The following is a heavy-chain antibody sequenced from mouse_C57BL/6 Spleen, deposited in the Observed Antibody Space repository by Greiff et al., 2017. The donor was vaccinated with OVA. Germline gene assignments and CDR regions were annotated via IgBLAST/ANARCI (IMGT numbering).Heavy chain of an antibody. CDR2: IDPSDSYT. CDR1: GYTFTSYW. CDR3: ARSYYKAMDY. D-gene: IGHD2-12*01. V-gene: IGHV1-69*01. Sequence: QVQLQQPGAELVMPGASVKLSCKASGYTFTSYWMHWVKQRPGQGLEWIGEIDPSDSYTNYNQKFKGKSTLTVDKSSSTAYMQLSSLTSEDSAVYYCARSYYKAMDYWGQGTSVTVSS. J-gene: IGHJ4*01.